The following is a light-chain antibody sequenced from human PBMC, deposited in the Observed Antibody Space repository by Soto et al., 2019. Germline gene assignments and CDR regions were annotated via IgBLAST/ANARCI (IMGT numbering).Light chain of an antibody. J-gene: IGKJ4*01. CDR1: QTVRNNY. CDR2: DAS. CDR3: QQFSSYPLT. V-gene: IGKV3-20*01. Sequence: EFVLTQSPGTLSLSPWERATLSCRASQTVRNNYLAWYQQKPGQAPRLLIYDASSRATGIPDRFSGGGSGTDFTLTIGRLEPEDFAVYYCQQFSSYPLTFGGGTKVDIK.